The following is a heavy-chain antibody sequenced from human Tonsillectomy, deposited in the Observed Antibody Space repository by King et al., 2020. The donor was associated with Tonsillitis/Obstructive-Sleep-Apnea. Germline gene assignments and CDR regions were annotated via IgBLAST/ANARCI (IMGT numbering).Heavy chain of an antibody. Sequence: VQLVESGGGVVQPGRSLRLSCAASGFTFRSYGMHWVRQAPGKGLEWVAVISYDGGNKYYADSVKGRFTISRDNSKNTLYLQMNSLRAEDTAVYYCAKDAKDCSSTSCYTSYYYMDVWGKGTTVTVSS. CDR3: AKDAKDCSSTSCYTSYYYMDV. J-gene: IGHJ6*03. D-gene: IGHD2-2*02. CDR1: GFTFRSYG. V-gene: IGHV3-30*18. CDR2: ISYDGGNK.